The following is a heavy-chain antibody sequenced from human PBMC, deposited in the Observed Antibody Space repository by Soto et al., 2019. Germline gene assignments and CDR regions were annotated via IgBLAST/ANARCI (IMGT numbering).Heavy chain of an antibody. J-gene: IGHJ4*02. D-gene: IGHD5-12*01. CDR2: IYSGGST. CDR1: GFTVSSTY. CDR3: ARGVPITRGTFDY. V-gene: IGHV3-53*01. Sequence: EVQVVESGGGLIQPGGSLRLSCAASGFTVSSTYMSWVRQAPGKGLESISIIYSGGSTFYADSVKGRFTISRDNSNNTLYLQMNSLRAEDTAVYYCARGVPITRGTFDYRGQGTLVTFSS.